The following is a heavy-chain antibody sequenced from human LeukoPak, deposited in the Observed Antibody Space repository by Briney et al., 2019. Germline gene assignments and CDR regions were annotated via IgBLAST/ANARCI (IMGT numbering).Heavy chain of an antibody. D-gene: IGHD5-18*01. CDR3: ARENGYSYGYYFDY. CDR2: IYTSGST. Sequence: PSETLSLTCTVSGVSISSYYWSWIRQPAGKGLGWIGRIYTSGSTNYNPSLKSRVTMSVDTSQNQFSLRLSSVTAADTAVYYCARENGYSYGYYFDYWGQGTLVTVSS. CDR1: GVSISSYY. V-gene: IGHV4-4*07. J-gene: IGHJ4*02.